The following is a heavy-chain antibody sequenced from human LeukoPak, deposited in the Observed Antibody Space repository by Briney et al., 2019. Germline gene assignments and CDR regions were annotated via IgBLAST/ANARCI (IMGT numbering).Heavy chain of an antibody. CDR1: GFTFTNYW. CDR3: TRDPPNWNEGGFGL. V-gene: IGHV3-7*01. D-gene: IGHD1-1*01. J-gene: IGHJ3*01. Sequence: GGSLRLSCAASGFTFTNYWMSWVRQTPGKGLEWVANIKPDGSDKYYVDSVKGRFTISRDNAENSLYLQMNSLRAEDTSIYYCTRDPPNWNEGGFGLWGQGTLVTVSS. CDR2: IKPDGSDK.